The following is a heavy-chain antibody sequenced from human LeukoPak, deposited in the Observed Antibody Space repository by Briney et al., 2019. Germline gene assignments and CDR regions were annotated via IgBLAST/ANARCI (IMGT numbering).Heavy chain of an antibody. V-gene: IGHV3-48*03. CDR3: ARGSGYSYDFTGRERTKSRLDF. CDR2: ISSSGSTI. Sequence: TGGSLRLSCAASGFTFSSYEMNWVRQAPGKGLEWVSHISSSGSTIYYADSVKGRFTISRDNSKNTVYLQMTSLKTEDTAVYYCARGSGYSYDFTGRERTKSRLDFWGQGTLVTVSS. D-gene: IGHD5-18*01. J-gene: IGHJ4*02. CDR1: GFTFSSYE.